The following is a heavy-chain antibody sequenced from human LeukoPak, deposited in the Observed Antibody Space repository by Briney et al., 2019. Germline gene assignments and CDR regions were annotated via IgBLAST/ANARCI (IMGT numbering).Heavy chain of an antibody. Sequence: GGSLRLSCAASGFTFDDYGMSWVRQAPGKGLEWVSHINWNGGSTGYADSVKGQFTISRDNAKNSLYLQMNSLRAEDTAFYYCARREYTAFDYWGQGTLVTVSS. CDR3: ARREYTAFDY. CDR1: GFTFDDYG. V-gene: IGHV3-20*04. CDR2: INWNGGST. J-gene: IGHJ4*02. D-gene: IGHD6-6*01.